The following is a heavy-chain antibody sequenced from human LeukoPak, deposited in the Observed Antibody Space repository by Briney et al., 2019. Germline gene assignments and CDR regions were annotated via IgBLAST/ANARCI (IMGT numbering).Heavy chain of an antibody. CDR1: GFTFSSYA. CDR3: ARGYCSGGSCYSGY. J-gene: IGHJ4*02. CDR2: ISYDGSNK. V-gene: IGHV3-30-3*01. D-gene: IGHD2-15*01. Sequence: QPGGSLRLSCAASGFTFSSYAMHWVRQAPGKGLEWVAVISYDGSNKYYADSVKGRFTISRDNSKNTLYLQMNSLRAEDTAVYYCARGYCSGGSCYSGYWGQGTLVTVSS.